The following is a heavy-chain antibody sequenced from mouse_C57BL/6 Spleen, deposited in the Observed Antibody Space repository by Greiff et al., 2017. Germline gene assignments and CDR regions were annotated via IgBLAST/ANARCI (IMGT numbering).Heavy chain of an antibody. CDR2: ISSGSSTI. V-gene: IGHV5-17*01. Sequence: EVHLVESGGGLVKPGGSLKLSCAASGFTFSDYGMHWVRQAPEKGLEWVAYISSGSSTIYYADTVKGRFTISRDNAKNTLFLQMTSLRSEDTAMYYCARETPYYYAMDYWGQGTSVTVSS. CDR3: ARETPYYYAMDY. J-gene: IGHJ4*01. CDR1: GFTFSDYG.